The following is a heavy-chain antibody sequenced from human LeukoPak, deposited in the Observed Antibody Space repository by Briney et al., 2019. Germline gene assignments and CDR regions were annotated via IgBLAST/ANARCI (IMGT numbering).Heavy chain of an antibody. CDR3: AKPLIVVVPAAIPGAFDI. CDR2: ISGSGGST. J-gene: IGHJ3*02. Sequence: PGGSLRLSCAASGFTFSSYAMSWVRQAPGKGLEWVSAISGSGGSTYYADSVKGRFTISRDNSKNTLYLQMNSLRAEDTAVYYCAKPLIVVVPAAIPGAFDIWGQGTMVTVSS. CDR1: GFTFSSYA. V-gene: IGHV3-23*01. D-gene: IGHD2-2*01.